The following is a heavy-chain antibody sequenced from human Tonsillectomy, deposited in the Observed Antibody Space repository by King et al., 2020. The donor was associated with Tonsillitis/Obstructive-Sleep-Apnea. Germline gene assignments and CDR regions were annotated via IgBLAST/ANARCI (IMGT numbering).Heavy chain of an antibody. CDR2: FDPEDGKT. CDR3: AANQRTPGYDFWSGYLGVGY. J-gene: IGHJ4*02. Sequence: QLVQSGAEVKKPGASVKVSCKVSGYTLTELSMHWVRQAPGKGLVWMGGFDPEDGKTIYAKKFQGRVTMTEDTSTDTAYTELSSLRSDDTAVYYCAANQRTPGYDFWSGYLGVGYWGQGTLVTVSS. D-gene: IGHD3-3*01. CDR1: GYTLTELS. V-gene: IGHV1-24*01.